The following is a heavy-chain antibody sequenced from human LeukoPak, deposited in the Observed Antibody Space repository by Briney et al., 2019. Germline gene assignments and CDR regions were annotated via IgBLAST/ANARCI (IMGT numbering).Heavy chain of an antibody. CDR3: AKDRPNDSSGHFDY. CDR1: GYTFSSYS. Sequence: PGGSLRLSCAASGYTFSSYSMNWVRQAPGKGLEWVSAISGSGGSTYYADSVKGRFTISRDNSKNTLYLQMNSLRAEDTAVYYCAKDRPNDSSGHFDYWGQGTLVTVSS. D-gene: IGHD3-22*01. J-gene: IGHJ4*02. CDR2: ISGSGGST. V-gene: IGHV3-23*01.